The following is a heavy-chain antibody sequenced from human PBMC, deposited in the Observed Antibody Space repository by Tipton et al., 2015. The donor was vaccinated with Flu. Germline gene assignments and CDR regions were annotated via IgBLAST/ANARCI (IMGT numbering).Heavy chain of an antibody. D-gene: IGHD3-10*01. J-gene: IGHJ4*02. CDR1: GVTVSNSY. CDR2: IYSVGLT. Sequence: VQLVQSGGGLIQPGGSLRLSCAASGVTVSNSYMTWVRQAPGKGLEWVSVIYSVGLTYYADSVKGRFTISRDNSENTLYLEMNSLTLEDTAVYYCGREGRYGSGSTWGQGKLVTVSS. V-gene: IGHV3-66*03. CDR3: GREGRYGSGST.